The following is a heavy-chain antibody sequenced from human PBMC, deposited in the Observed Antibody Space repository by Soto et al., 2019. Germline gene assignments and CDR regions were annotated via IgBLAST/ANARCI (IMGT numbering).Heavy chain of an antibody. CDR1: GLSLSGYA. Sequence: EVQLMESGGGLVQPGESLRLSCVVSGLSLSGYALSWVRQAPGKGLEWVSAVSGSGGTTYYADSVKGRFTISRDNSKNTLYLQMNGLRVEDTAKYFCARSWGLYCSSSRCYSPWFDPWGRGTLVTVSS. D-gene: IGHD2-2*02. V-gene: IGHV3-23*01. CDR3: ARSWGLYCSSSRCYSPWFDP. CDR2: VSGSGGTT. J-gene: IGHJ5*02.